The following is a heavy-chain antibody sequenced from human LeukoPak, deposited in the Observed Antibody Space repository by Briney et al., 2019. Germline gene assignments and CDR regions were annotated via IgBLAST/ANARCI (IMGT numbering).Heavy chain of an antibody. D-gene: IGHD6-13*01. J-gene: IGHJ4*02. CDR1: GFTFSSYA. Sequence: PGGSLRLSCAASGFTFSSYAMSWVRQAPGKGLEWVSAISGSGGSTYYADSVKGRFTISRDNSKNTLYLQMNSLRAEDTAVYYCARPSYSSSWYYFDYWGQGTLVTVSS. V-gene: IGHV3-23*01. CDR3: ARPSYSSSWYYFDY. CDR2: ISGSGGST.